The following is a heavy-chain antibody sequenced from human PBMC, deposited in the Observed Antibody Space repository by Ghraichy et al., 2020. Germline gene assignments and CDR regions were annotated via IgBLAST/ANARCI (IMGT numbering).Heavy chain of an antibody. CDR1: GFTFNTYT. D-gene: IGHD4-23*01. V-gene: IGHV3-30-3*01. CDR2: ISSDGNTK. J-gene: IGHJ4*02. Sequence: GESLNISCVASGFTFNTYTMHWVRQAPGKGLEWVAVISSDGNTKFYADSVKGRFTISRDNSRNTLFLQLNSLRPEDTAVYYCARGGSNPKIKLFDYWGQGTLVTVSS. CDR3: ARGGSNPKIKLFDY.